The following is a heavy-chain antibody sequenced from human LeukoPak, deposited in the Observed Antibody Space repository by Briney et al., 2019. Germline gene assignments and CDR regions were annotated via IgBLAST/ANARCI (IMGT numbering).Heavy chain of an antibody. CDR1: GFTFSSYA. V-gene: IGHV3-30*04. J-gene: IGHJ6*03. CDR2: ISYDGSNK. D-gene: IGHD2-15*01. CDR3: ARDRLSRHCSGGSCPLEIYYYMDV. Sequence: PGGSLRLSCAASGFTFSSYAMHWVRQAPGKGLEWVAVISYDGSNKYYADSVKGRFTISRDNSKNTLYLQMNSLRSEDTAVYYCARDRLSRHCSGGSCPLEIYYYMDVWGKGTTVTVSS.